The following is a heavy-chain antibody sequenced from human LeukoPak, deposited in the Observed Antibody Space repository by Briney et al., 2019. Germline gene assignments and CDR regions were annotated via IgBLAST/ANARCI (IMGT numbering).Heavy chain of an antibody. CDR1: GYTFTGYY. J-gene: IGHJ6*02. CDR3: ARQRNYGYYYYGMDV. V-gene: IGHV1-2*02. Sequence: ASVKVSCKASGYTFTGYYMHWVRQAPGQGLEWMGWINPNCGGTNYAQKFQGRVTMTRDTSISTAYMELSRLRSDDTAVYYCARQRNYGYYYYGMDVWGQGTTVTVSS. D-gene: IGHD4-17*01. CDR2: INPNCGGT.